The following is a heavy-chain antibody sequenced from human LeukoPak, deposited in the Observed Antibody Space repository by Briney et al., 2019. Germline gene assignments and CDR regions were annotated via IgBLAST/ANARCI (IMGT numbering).Heavy chain of an antibody. CDR2: INHSGST. Sequence: SETLSLTCTVSSYSISSSSYYRGWIRQPPGKGLEWIGEINHSGSTNYNPSLKSRVTISVDTSKNQFSLKLSSVTAADTAVYYCARGAMSIQLWTLHTYYFDYWGQGTLVTVSS. CDR3: ARGAMSIQLWTLHTYYFDY. J-gene: IGHJ4*02. D-gene: IGHD5-18*01. V-gene: IGHV4-39*07. CDR1: SYSISSSSYY.